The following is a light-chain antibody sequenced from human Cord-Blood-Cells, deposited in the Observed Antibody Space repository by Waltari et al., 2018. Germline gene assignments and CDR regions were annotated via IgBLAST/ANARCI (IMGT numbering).Light chain of an antibody. CDR2: EVS. CDR1: SSDVGGYNY. V-gene: IGLV2-14*01. CDR3: SSYTSSSTLV. J-gene: IGLJ1*01. Sequence: QSALTQPASVSGSPGQSITISCTGTSSDVGGYNYVSWYQQHPGKAPKLMIYEVSNRPSGVSNRFSGSKSGNTASLTISRLQAEDEADYYCSSYTSSSTLVFRTGTKVTVL.